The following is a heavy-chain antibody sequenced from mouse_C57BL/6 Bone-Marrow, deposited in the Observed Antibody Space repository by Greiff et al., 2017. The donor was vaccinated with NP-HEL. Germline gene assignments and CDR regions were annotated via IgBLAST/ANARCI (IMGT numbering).Heavy chain of an antibody. D-gene: IGHD2-3*01. Sequence: QVQLKESGPGLVQPSQSLSITCTVSGFSLTSYGVHWVRQPPGKGLEWLGVIWRGGSTDYNAAFISRLSISKDNSKSQVFFKMNSLQADDTAIYYCATPYDLWGQGTLVTVSA. CDR1: GFSLTSYG. J-gene: IGHJ3*01. V-gene: IGHV2-4*01. CDR2: IWRGGST. CDR3: ATPYDL.